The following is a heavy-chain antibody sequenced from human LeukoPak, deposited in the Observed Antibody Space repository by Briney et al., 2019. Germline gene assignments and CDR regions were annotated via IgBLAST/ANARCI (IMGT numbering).Heavy chain of an antibody. CDR1: GFTFSSQW. CDR2: VNQGGTEK. D-gene: IGHD3-10*02. CDR3: ARDRYYVPDY. Sequence: GGSLRLSCAASGFTFSSQWMSWVRQAPGKGLEWVANVNQGGTEKYYVDSVKGRFTISRDNAENLLYLQMNSLRAEDTAVYYCARDRYYVPDYWGQGTLVTVSS. V-gene: IGHV3-7*01. J-gene: IGHJ4*02.